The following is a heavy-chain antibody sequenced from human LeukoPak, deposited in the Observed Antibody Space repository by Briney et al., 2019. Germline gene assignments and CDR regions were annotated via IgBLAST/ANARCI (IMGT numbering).Heavy chain of an antibody. Sequence: GGSLRLSCTASGFTFGDYAMSWVRQAPGKGLEWVGFIRSKAYGGTTEYAASVKGRFTISRDDSKSIAYLQMNSLKTEDTAVYYCTGVWLQYFDYWGQGTLVTVSS. CDR2: IRSKAYGGTT. CDR1: GFTFGDYA. CDR3: TGVWLQYFDY. D-gene: IGHD5-24*01. V-gene: IGHV3-49*04. J-gene: IGHJ4*02.